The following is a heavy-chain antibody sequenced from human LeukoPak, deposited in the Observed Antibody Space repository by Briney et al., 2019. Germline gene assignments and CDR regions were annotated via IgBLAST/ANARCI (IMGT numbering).Heavy chain of an antibody. Sequence: GGSLRLSCAASGFTFSSYSMNWVRQAPGKGLEWVSSISSSSSHIDYADSVKGRFTIPRDNAKNSLYLQMNSLSAEGTAVYYCAREMATIDDYWGQGTLVTVSS. CDR2: ISSSSSHI. D-gene: IGHD5-24*01. CDR1: GFTFSSYS. V-gene: IGHV3-21*01. J-gene: IGHJ4*02. CDR3: AREMATIDDY.